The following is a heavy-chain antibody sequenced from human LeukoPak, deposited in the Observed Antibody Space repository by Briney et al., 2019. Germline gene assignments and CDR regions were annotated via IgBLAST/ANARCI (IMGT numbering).Heavy chain of an antibody. Sequence: SETLSLTCTVSGGSISSYYWSWIRQPPGKGLEWIGYIYYSGSTNYNPSLKSRVTISVDTSKNQFSLKLSSVTAADTAVYYCTREGHYDSSGYYTRLDYWGQGTLVTVSS. V-gene: IGHV4-59*01. D-gene: IGHD3-22*01. CDR3: TREGHYDSSGYYTRLDY. CDR2: IYYSGST. J-gene: IGHJ4*02. CDR1: GGSISSYY.